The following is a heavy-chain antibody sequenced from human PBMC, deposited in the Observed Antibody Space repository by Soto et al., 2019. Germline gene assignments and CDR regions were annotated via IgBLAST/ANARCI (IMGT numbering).Heavy chain of an antibody. J-gene: IGHJ4*02. D-gene: IGHD2-8*02. CDR2: INHSGST. CDR3: ARDKITGLFDY. Sequence: QVQLQQWGAGLLKPSETLSLTSAVYGGSFSGYYWNWIRHPPGTGLEWIGEINHSGSTNYNPSLKSRVILSVDTSKKQFSLKLTSVTAADTAVYYCARDKITGLFDYWGQGTLVTVSS. V-gene: IGHV4-34*01. CDR1: GGSFSGYY.